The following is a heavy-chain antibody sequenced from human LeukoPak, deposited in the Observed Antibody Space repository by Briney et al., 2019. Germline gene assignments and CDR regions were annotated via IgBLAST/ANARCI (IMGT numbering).Heavy chain of an antibody. CDR3: AKGGLLWFGDDMYYMDV. D-gene: IGHD3-10*01. Sequence: PGGSLRLSCAASGFTFSSYEMNWVRQAPGKGLEWVSYISSSGSTIYYADSVKGRFTISRDNAKNSLYLQMNSLRAEDTAVYYCAKGGLLWFGDDMYYMDVWGKGTTVTISS. V-gene: IGHV3-48*03. CDR1: GFTFSSYE. CDR2: ISSSGSTI. J-gene: IGHJ6*03.